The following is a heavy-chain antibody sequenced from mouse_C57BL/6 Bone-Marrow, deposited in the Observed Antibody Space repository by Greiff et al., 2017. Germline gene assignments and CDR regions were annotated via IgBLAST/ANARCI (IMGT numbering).Heavy chain of an antibody. D-gene: IGHD1-1*01. CDR1: GFTFSSYG. J-gene: IGHJ3*01. V-gene: IGHV5-6*01. CDR2: ISSGGSYT. CDR3: SRNYGGWFAY. Sequence: EVLLVESGGDLVKPGGSLKLSCAASGFTFSSYGMSWVRQTPDKRLEWVATISSGGSYTYYPDSVKGRFTISRDNAKNTLYLQMSSLKSEDTAMXYWSRNYGGWFAYWGQGTLVTVSA.